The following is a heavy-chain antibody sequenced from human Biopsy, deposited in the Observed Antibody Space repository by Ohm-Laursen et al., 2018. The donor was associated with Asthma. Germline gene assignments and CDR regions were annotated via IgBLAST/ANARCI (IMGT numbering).Heavy chain of an antibody. J-gene: IGHJ4*02. V-gene: IGHV3-30*18. Sequence: SLRLSCASSGFMFRSVGMHWVRQAPGKGLEWVAVISYDGNHKFYEDSVKCRFTISRDNSKNTLYLQMNSLRTEDTAVYYCAKRRGYSGHDNDYWGQGTLVIVSS. CDR3: AKRRGYSGHDNDY. D-gene: IGHD5-12*01. CDR1: GFMFRSVG. CDR2: ISYDGNHK.